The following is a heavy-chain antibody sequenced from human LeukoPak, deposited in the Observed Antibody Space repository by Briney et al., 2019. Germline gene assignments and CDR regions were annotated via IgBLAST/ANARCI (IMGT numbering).Heavy chain of an antibody. D-gene: IGHD3-10*01. CDR3: VSIPRITMVRGVNPIDY. Sequence: GGSLRLSCAASGFTFSSYSMNWVRQAPGKGLEWVSSISSSSSYIYYADSVKGRFTISRDNAKNSLYLQMNSLRAEDTAVYYCVSIPRITMVRGVNPIDYWGQGTLVTVSS. CDR2: ISSSSSYI. J-gene: IGHJ4*02. V-gene: IGHV3-21*01. CDR1: GFTFSSYS.